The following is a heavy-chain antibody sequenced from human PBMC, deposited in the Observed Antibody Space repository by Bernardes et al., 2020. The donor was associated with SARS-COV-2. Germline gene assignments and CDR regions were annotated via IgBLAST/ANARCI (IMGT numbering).Heavy chain of an antibody. CDR1: GGSISSYY. CDR3: ARNGGVLQDEVNWFDP. CDR2: IYYSGST. Sequence: SETLSLTCTVSGGSISSYYWSWIRQPPGKGLEWIGYIYYSGSTNYNPSLKSRVTISVDTSKNQFSLKLSSVTAADTAVYYCARNGGVLQDEVNWFDPWGQGTLVTVSS. V-gene: IGHV4-59*01. J-gene: IGHJ5*02. D-gene: IGHD1-26*01.